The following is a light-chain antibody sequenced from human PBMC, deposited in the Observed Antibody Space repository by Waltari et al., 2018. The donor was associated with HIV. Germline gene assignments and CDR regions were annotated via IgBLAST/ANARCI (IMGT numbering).Light chain of an antibody. V-gene: IGKV1-9*01. Sequence: TQLTQSPSFLSASVGDRVTITCRASQGIFSYLAWYQQKPGKAPNLLIYSASTLQSGVPSRFSGSGSGTEFTLTISSLQPEDFAIYYCQQLNSYPQTFGQGTKVEIK. CDR2: SAS. CDR1: QGIFSY. J-gene: IGKJ2*01. CDR3: QQLNSYPQT.